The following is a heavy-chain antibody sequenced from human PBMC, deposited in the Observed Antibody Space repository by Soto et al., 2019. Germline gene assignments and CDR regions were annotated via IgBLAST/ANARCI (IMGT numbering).Heavy chain of an antibody. CDR1: GYTFNNYG. D-gene: IGHD4-17*01. CDR2: ISASNGNT. V-gene: IGHV1-18*01. CDR3: AKGYYGDDFLGY. Sequence: GASVKVSCKASGYTFNNYGISWVRQAPGQGLEWMGWISASNGNTYSSQKFQGRVTMTTETSTSTAYMELRGLRSDDTAVYYCAKGYYGDDFLGYWGQGTLVTVSS. J-gene: IGHJ4*02.